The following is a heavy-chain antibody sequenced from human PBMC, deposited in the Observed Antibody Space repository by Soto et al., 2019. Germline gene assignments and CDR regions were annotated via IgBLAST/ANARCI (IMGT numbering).Heavy chain of an antibody. CDR1: GFTFSDHY. V-gene: IGHV3-11*06. J-gene: IGHJ4*02. CDR2: ISSSTFYT. CDR3: ATDDSSVLEYFDY. Sequence: GGSLRLSCAASGFTFSDHYMSWIRQAPGKGLEWVSYISSSTFYTNYADSVKGPFSISRDNAKNSLYLQINSLRAEDTAVYYCATDDSSVLEYFDYWGQGILVTVSS. D-gene: IGHD3-22*01.